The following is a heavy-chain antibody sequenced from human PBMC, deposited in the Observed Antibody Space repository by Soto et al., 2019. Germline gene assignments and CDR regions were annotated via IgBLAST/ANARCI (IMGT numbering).Heavy chain of an antibody. CDR3: ARGDSLPLEWLLFDY. V-gene: IGHV4-30-4*01. J-gene: IGHJ4*02. D-gene: IGHD3-3*01. CDR2: IYYSGST. Sequence: SETLSLTCTVSGGSISSGDYYWSWIRQPPGKGLEWIGYIYYSGSTYYNPSLKSRVTISVDTSKNQFSLKLSSVTAADTAVYYCARGDSLPLEWLLFDYWGQGTLVTVSS. CDR1: GGSISSGDYY.